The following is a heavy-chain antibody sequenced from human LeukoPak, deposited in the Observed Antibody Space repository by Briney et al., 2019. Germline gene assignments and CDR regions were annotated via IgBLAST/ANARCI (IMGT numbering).Heavy chain of an antibody. V-gene: IGHV3-7*01. CDR3: ARGARGRSSDYSWFDY. J-gene: IGHJ4*02. CDR2: IKQDGSEE. CDR1: GFIFGDYW. Sequence: PGRSLRLSCAASGFIFGDYWMTWVRQAPGKGLEWVANIKQDGSEEHYVDSVKGRFTISRDNARNSLSVQMNSLRVEDTALYYCARGARGRSSDYSWFDYWGRGTLVTVSS. D-gene: IGHD3-22*01.